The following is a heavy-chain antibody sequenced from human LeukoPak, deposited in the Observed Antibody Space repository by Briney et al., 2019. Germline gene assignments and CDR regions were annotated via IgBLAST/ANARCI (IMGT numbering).Heavy chain of an antibody. V-gene: IGHV5-10-1*01. CDR3: ARQFSSSWYPPFFDF. J-gene: IGHJ4*02. CDR1: GYDFSTYW. CDR2: IDPSDSYV. Sequence: PGESLKISCKGVGYDFSTYWISWVRQKPGKGLEWMGRIDPSDSYVRYNPSFQGNVSLSADKAISTAYLEWRSLEASDTAIYFCARQFSSSWYPPFFDFWGQGTLVAVSS. D-gene: IGHD6-13*01.